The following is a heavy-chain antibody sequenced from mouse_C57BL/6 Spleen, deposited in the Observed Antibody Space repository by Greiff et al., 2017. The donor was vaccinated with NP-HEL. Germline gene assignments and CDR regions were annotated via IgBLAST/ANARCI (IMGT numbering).Heavy chain of an antibody. D-gene: IGHD1-1*01. CDR3: ATYGSSSWYFDV. V-gene: IGHV5-16*01. J-gene: IGHJ1*03. CDR1: GFTFSDYY. CDR2: INYDGSST. Sequence: EVKLMESEGGLVQPGSSMKLSCTASGFTFSDYYMAWVRQVPEKGLEWVANINYDGSSTYYLDSLKSRFIISRDNAKNILYLQMSSLKSEDTATYYCATYGSSSWYFDVWGTGTTVTVSS.